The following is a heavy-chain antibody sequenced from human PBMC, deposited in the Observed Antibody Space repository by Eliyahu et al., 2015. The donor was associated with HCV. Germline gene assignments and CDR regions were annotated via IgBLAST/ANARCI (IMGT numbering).Heavy chain of an antibody. CDR1: GFNFRGFE. V-gene: IGHV3-48*03. CDR2: ISRSASSI. D-gene: IGHD3-22*01. Sequence: EVQLVESGGGLVQPGGSLRLXXAVSGFNFRGFEMGWVRQAPGKGLEWLXRISRSASSIDYADSVRGRFTISGDNAKESLYLQMNSLRAEDTAVYYCARVVYDSSANHIDYWGQGTLVTVSS. J-gene: IGHJ4*02. CDR3: ARVVYDSSANHIDY.